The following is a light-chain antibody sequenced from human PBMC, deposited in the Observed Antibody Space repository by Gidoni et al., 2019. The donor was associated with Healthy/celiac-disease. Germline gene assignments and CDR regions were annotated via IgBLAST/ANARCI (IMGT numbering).Light chain of an antibody. CDR3: CSFAGAYTVV. V-gene: IGLV2-11*01. CDR1: SCDGGGYNY. Sequence: QSAVTQPRSVSGSPGQSVTISCTGTSCDGGGYNYVSWSQPHPGKALNLIIYAFDKRTQWVPYRFSGTKSGNTASLTISGLQSEDEADYFCCSFAGAYTVVFGEGTRLTV. CDR2: AFD. J-gene: IGLJ3*02.